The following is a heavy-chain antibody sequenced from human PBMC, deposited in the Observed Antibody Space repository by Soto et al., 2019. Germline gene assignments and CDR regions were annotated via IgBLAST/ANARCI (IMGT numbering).Heavy chain of an antibody. CDR1: GFVFTNLW. CDR3: AKDSWYFDL. CDR2: IDTSGHST. J-gene: IGHJ4*02. D-gene: IGHD6-13*01. V-gene: IGHV3-74*01. Sequence: GGSLRLSCEASGFVFTNLWMHWVRHVPGKGLVWVARIDTSGHSTNYAESVKGRFTISRDNAKNTVSLQMNSLRVEDTGVYYCAKDSWYFDLWSQGSQVTASS.